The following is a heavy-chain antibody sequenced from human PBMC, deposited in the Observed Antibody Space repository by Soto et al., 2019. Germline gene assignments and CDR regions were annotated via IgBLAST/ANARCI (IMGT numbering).Heavy chain of an antibody. V-gene: IGHV4-34*01. Sequence: SETLSLTCAVYGGSFSGYYWSWIRQPPGKGLEWIGEINHSGNTNYNPSLKSRVTISVDTSKNQFSLKLSSVTAADTAVYYCALLYSSSSFYYYGMDVWGQGTTVTV. CDR3: ALLYSSSSFYYYGMDV. D-gene: IGHD6-6*01. CDR1: GGSFSGYY. J-gene: IGHJ6*02. CDR2: INHSGNT.